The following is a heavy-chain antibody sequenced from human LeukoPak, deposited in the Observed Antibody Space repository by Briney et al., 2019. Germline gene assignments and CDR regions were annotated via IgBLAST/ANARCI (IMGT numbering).Heavy chain of an antibody. Sequence: GGSLRLSCAASGFTFSSYAMHWVRQAPGKGLEWVAVISYDGSNKYYADSVKGRFTISRDNSKNTLYLQMNSLRAEDTAVYYCAKDQGRGSSWRNIFDYWGQGTLVTVSS. D-gene: IGHD6-13*01. J-gene: IGHJ4*02. CDR1: GFTFSSYA. CDR2: ISYDGSNK. CDR3: AKDQGRGSSWRNIFDY. V-gene: IGHV3-30*04.